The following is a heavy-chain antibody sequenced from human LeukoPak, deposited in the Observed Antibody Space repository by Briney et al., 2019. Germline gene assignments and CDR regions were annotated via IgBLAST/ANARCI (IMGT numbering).Heavy chain of an antibody. J-gene: IGHJ4*02. V-gene: IGHV1-24*01. CDR1: GYTLTELS. CDR2: FDPEDGET. CDR3: ATDFSRYSGSSVPLLDY. Sequence: ASVKVSCKVSGYTLTELSMHWVRQAPGKGLAWMGGFDPEDGETIYAQKFQGRVTMTEDTSTDTAYMELSSLRSEDTAVYYCATDFSRYSGSSVPLLDYWGQGTLVTVSS. D-gene: IGHD1-26*01.